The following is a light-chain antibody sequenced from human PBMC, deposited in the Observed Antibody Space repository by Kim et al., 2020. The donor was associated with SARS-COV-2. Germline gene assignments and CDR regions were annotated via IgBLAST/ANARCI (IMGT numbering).Light chain of an antibody. CDR1: QRVSSNNKNY. Sequence: EGATVNCKSSQRVSSNNKNYLAWYQQKPGQPPKLLIYWASTRESGVPDRFSGSGSGTDFTLTISSLQAEDVAVYYCQQYYSTPLTFGGGTKVDIK. CDR2: WAS. J-gene: IGKJ4*01. V-gene: IGKV4-1*01. CDR3: QQYYSTPLT.